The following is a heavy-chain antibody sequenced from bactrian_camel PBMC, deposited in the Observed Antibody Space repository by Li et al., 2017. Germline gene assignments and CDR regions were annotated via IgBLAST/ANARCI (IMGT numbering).Heavy chain of an antibody. D-gene: IGHD1*01. J-gene: IGHJ4*01. V-gene: IGHV3S55*01. Sequence: HVQLVESGGGSVQVGGSLRLSCDVSGAARCRYDLSRYRQGPGKEREFVARIDSGGSSDYADSVKGRFTISQDISKTTMTLYLQMNSLNPEDTAMYYCAAEARPTYCAFDEDTYWGQGTQVTVS. CDR3: AAEARPTYCAFDEDTY. CDR1: GAARCRYD. CDR2: IDSGGSS.